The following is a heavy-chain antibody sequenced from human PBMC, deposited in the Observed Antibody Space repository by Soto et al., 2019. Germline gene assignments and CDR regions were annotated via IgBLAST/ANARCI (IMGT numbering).Heavy chain of an antibody. V-gene: IGHV5-51*01. CDR3: AKSYSSSSYGMDV. D-gene: IGHD6-13*01. J-gene: IGHJ6*02. CDR2: IYPGDSDT. Sequence: KVSCKASGGTFSSYWIGWVRQMPGKGLEWMGIIYPGDSDTRYSPSFQGQVTISADKSISTAYLQWSSLKASDTAMYYCAKSYSSSSYGMDVWGQGTTVTVSS. CDR1: GGTFSSYW.